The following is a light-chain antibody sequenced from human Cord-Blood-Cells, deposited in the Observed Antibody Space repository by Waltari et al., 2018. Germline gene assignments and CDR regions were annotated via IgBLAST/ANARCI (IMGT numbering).Light chain of an antibody. CDR3: SSYTSSSTLV. V-gene: IGLV2-14*01. J-gene: IGLJ2*01. Sequence: QSALTQPASVSGSPGQSITISCTGPSSDVGGYNYFSWYQQHPGKAPKLMIYDVSNRPSGVSNRFSGSKSGNTASLTIPGLQAEDEADYYCSSYTSSSTLVFGGGTKLTVL. CDR1: SSDVGGYNY. CDR2: DVS.